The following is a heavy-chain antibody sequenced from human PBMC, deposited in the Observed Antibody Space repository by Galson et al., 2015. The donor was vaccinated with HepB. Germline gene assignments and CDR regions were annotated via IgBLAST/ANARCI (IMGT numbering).Heavy chain of an antibody. D-gene: IGHD2-2*01. CDR1: GFTFRNYG. CDR2: VSNDGNNE. J-gene: IGHJ4*02. V-gene: IGHV3-30*18. CDR3: AKERVVPAAIPLEY. Sequence: SLRLSCAASGFTFRNYGMYWVRQAPGKGLEWVATVSNDGNNEYYANSVKGRFTISRDNSKNAVHLQMNSLRTEDTAVYFCAKERVVPAAIPLEYWGQGTQVIASS.